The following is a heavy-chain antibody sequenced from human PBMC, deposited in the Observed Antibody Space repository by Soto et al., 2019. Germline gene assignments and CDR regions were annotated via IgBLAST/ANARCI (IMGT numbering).Heavy chain of an antibody. CDR2: IVVGSGNT. J-gene: IGHJ4*02. Sequence: AGRWARQARGRRLEWIGWIVVGSGNTNYAQKFQERVTITRDMSTSTAYMELSSLRSEDTAVYYCAAISYYDSSGSCWGQGTLVTVSS. CDR3: AAISYYDSSGSC. V-gene: IGHV1-58*01. D-gene: IGHD3-22*01. CDR1: A.